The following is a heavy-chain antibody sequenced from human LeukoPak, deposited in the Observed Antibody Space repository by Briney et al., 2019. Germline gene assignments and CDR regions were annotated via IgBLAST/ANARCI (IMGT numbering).Heavy chain of an antibody. V-gene: IGHV3-48*01. CDR2: ISYSSSTI. Sequence: QPGGSLRLSCAASGFSFSSNSMNWVRQAPGKGLEWLSYISYSSSTIYSADSVKGRFTISRDNAKNSLYLQMNSLRAEDTAVYYCARDPPSSIAAAKDWGQGTLVTVSS. D-gene: IGHD6-13*01. CDR3: ARDPPSSIAAAKD. J-gene: IGHJ4*02. CDR1: GFSFSSNS.